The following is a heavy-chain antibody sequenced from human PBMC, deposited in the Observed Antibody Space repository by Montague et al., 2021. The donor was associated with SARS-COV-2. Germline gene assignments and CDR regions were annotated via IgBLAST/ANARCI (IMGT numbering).Heavy chain of an antibody. CDR2: IFSSGTA. CDR3: ARGEVAGPFDY. Sequence: SETLSLTCSVSGYSISNYYWSWIRQSPGEGLEWLGYIFSSGTATYNASLRSRLTISVDTSTNQFSLKVTSVTTADTATYYCARGEVAGPFDYWGRGTLVTVSS. D-gene: IGHD6-19*01. CDR1: GYSISNYY. J-gene: IGHJ4*02. V-gene: IGHV4-59*01.